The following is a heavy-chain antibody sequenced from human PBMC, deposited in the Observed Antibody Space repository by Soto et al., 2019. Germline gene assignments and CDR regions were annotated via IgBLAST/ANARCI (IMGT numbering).Heavy chain of an antibody. Sequence: SETLSLTCAVYGGSFSGYYWSWIRQPPGKGLEWIGEINHSGSTNYNPSLKSRVTISVDTSKNQFSLKLSSVAAADTAVYYCARVPRQSYYYDSSGYSGNFDYWGQGTLVTVSS. D-gene: IGHD3-22*01. CDR3: ARVPRQSYYYDSSGYSGNFDY. J-gene: IGHJ4*02. CDR1: GGSFSGYY. V-gene: IGHV4-34*01. CDR2: INHSGST.